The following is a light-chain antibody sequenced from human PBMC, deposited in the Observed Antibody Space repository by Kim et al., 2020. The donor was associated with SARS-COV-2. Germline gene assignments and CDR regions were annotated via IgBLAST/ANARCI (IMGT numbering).Light chain of an antibody. J-gene: IGLJ2*01. V-gene: IGLV1-44*01. CDR1: SSNIGRNA. CDR3: AAWDASLDGVV. CDR2: NND. Sequence: QSVLTQPPSASGTPGERVTISCSGSSSNIGRNAVNWYQQLPGTAPKLLIYNNDQWSSGVPDRFSGSKSGTSASLAISGLQSEDEAQYYCAAWDASLDGVVFGGGTQLTVL.